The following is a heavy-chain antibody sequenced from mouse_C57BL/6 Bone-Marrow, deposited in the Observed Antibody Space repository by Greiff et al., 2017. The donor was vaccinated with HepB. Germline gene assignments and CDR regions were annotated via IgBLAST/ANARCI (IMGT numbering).Heavy chain of an antibody. CDR1: GFTFSSYA. Sequence: EVQLVESGGGLVKPGGSLKLSCAASGFTFSSYAMSWVRQTPEKRLEWVETISDGGSYTYYPDNVKGRFTISRDNAKNNLYLQMSHLKSEDTAMYYCARDRGYYGSSFAYWGQGTLVTVSA. J-gene: IGHJ3*01. D-gene: IGHD1-1*01. CDR2: ISDGGSYT. CDR3: ARDRGYYGSSFAY. V-gene: IGHV5-4*01.